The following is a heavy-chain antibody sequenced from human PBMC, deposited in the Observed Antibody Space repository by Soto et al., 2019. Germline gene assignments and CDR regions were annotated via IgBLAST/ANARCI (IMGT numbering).Heavy chain of an antibody. D-gene: IGHD3-9*01. J-gene: IGHJ5*02. CDR3: ARHAAYYDILTGIFHGNWFDP. CDR2: IYYSGST. CDR1: GGSVSSGSYY. Sequence: PSETLSLTCTVSGGSVSSGSYYWSWIRQPPGKGLEWIGYIYYSGSTYYNPSLKSRVTISVDTSKNQFSLKLSSVTAADTAVYYCARHAAYYDILTGIFHGNWFDPWGQGTLVTVSS. V-gene: IGHV4-61*01.